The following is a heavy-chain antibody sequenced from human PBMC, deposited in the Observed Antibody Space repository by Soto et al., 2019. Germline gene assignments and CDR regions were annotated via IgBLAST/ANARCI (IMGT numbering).Heavy chain of an antibody. CDR2: IYHSGST. D-gene: IGHD3-22*01. CDR1: GGSVRSDSFY. J-gene: IGHJ4*02. CDR3: ARARYDNSGYYAESYPGY. Sequence: SETLSLTCTVSGGSVRSDSFYWSWIRQPPGKGLEWIAFIYHSGSTNYNPSLNSRVTISVDTSKNRFSLKLTSVTAADTAIYYCARARYDNSGYYAESYPGYRGQGTRVTASS. V-gene: IGHV4-61*01.